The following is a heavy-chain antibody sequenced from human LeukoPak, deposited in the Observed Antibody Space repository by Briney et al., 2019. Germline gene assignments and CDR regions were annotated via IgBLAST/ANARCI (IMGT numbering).Heavy chain of an antibody. J-gene: IGHJ3*02. CDR1: GYTFTGYY. D-gene: IGHD5-24*01. Sequence: ASLKVSCKASGYTFTGYYMHWVRQAPGQGLEWMGWINTNTGNPTYAQGFTGRFVFSLDTSVSTAYLQISRPKAEDTAVYYWARENLGAEMGFDIWGQGTMVTVSS. CDR3: ARENLGAEMGFDI. V-gene: IGHV7-4-1*02. CDR2: INTNTGNP.